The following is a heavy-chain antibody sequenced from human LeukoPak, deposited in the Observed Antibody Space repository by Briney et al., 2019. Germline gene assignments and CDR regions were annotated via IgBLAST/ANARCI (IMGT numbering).Heavy chain of an antibody. V-gene: IGHV1-8*01. Sequence: ASVKVSCKASGYTFTSYDLNWARQAPGQGLEWVGWMNPNSGNTGSAQKVQGRITITMNTSISTAYMELSSLRSEDTAVYYCARIYYRRSDYHYYYMDVWGEGTTVTVSS. D-gene: IGHD3-10*01. CDR3: ARIYYRRSDYHYYYMDV. CDR1: GYTFTSYD. CDR2: MNPNSGNT. J-gene: IGHJ6*03.